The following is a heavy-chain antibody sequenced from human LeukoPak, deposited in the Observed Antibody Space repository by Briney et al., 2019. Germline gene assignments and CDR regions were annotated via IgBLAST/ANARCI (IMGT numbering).Heavy chain of an antibody. D-gene: IGHD3-10*01. V-gene: IGHV4-59*01. CDR2: INYSGST. CDR3: ARGRGLLWFGESLIPYYFDC. Sequence: SETLSLTCTVSGGSISSYYWSWIRQPPGKGLEWIGYINYSGSTNYNPSLKSRVTISVDTSKNQFSLKLSSVTAADTAVYYCARGRGLLWFGESLIPYYFDCWGQGTLVTVSS. CDR1: GGSISSYY. J-gene: IGHJ4*02.